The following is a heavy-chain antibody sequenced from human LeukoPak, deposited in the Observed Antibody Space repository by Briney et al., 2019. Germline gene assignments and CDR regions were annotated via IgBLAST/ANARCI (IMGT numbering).Heavy chain of an antibody. CDR3: ARDVRVSVGIDAFDI. Sequence: SVKVSCKASGGTFSSYAISWVRQAPGQGLKWMGGIIPIFGTANYAQKFQGRVTITTDESTSTAYMELSSLRSEDTAVYYCARDVRVSVGIDAFDIWGQGTMVTVSS. D-gene: IGHD3-10*02. CDR2: IIPIFGTA. V-gene: IGHV1-69*05. CDR1: GGTFSSYA. J-gene: IGHJ3*02.